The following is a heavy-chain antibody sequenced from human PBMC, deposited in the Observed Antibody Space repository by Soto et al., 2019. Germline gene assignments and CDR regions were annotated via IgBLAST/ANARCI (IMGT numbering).Heavy chain of an antibody. CDR1: GFSFSGHW. V-gene: IGHV3-7*01. CDR2: IKEDGSAQ. CDR3: ARDRHGAY. Sequence: GGSLRLSCAAAGFSFSGHWMTWVRQAPGQGLEWVANIKEDGSAQYYVDSVKGRFTISRDNVKNSLYLQMKSLRVEDTAVYYCARDRHGAYWGQGTLVTVSS. J-gene: IGHJ4*02.